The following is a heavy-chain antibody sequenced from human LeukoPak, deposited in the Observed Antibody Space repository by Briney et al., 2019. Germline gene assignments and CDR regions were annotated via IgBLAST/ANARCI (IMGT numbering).Heavy chain of an antibody. CDR3: AKDLSYGYSFEY. D-gene: IGHD5-18*01. J-gene: IGHJ4*02. CDR2: ISSDGSNK. V-gene: IGHV3-30*18. CDR1: GFTFSSSG. Sequence: GGSLRLSCAASGFTFSSSGMHWVRQAPGKGLEWVALISSDGSNKYYADSVRGRFTVSRDNSNNTLYLQMNSLRAEDTAVYYCAKDLSYGYSFEYWGQGTLVTVSS.